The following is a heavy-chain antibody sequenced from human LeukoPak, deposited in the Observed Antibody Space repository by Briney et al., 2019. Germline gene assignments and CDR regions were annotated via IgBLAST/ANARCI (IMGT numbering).Heavy chain of an antibody. J-gene: IGHJ3*02. CDR3: ARILRLHTPRAFDI. CDR2: IEEEERQK. D-gene: IGHD5-24*01. V-gene: IGHV3-7*05. CDR1: GYTLSNYL. Sequence: GGSLRLSCAASGYTLSNYLMKWVRQAPGKGLEWVANIEEEERQKYYVDSVKGRFTISRDNAKNSLYLQRNTLRAEDTAVYYCARILRLHTPRAFDIWGQGTLVTVSS.